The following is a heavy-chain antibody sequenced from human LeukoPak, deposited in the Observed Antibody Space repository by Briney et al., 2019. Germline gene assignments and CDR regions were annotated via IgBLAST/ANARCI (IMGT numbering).Heavy chain of an antibody. D-gene: IGHD3-16*01. CDR2: VAGDGGAK. J-gene: IGHJ4*02. CDR3: AKEALWGSWYFDY. V-gene: IGHV3-30*18. CDR1: GLTFSSHG. Sequence: GGSLRLSCEASGLTFSSHGMHGVRKAPGKGLEGVAVVAGDGGAKFYADSVRGRFTISRDNSRNTVLLQLNSLRTEDTAVYYCAKEALWGSWYFDYWGRGALVTVSS.